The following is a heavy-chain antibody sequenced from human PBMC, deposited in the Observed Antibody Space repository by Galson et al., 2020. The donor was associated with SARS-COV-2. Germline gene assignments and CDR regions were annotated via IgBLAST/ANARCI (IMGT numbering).Heavy chain of an antibody. D-gene: IGHD1-26*01. CDR1: GFTFSSYG. Sequence: GGSLRLSCAASGFTFSSYGMHWVRQAPGKGLEWVAVISYDGSNKYYADSVKGRFTISRDNSKNTLYLQMNSLRAEDTAVYYCANSRWEEYYYYGMDVWGQGTTVTVSS. CDR3: ANSRWEEYYYYGMDV. CDR2: ISYDGSNK. J-gene: IGHJ6*02. V-gene: IGHV3-30*18.